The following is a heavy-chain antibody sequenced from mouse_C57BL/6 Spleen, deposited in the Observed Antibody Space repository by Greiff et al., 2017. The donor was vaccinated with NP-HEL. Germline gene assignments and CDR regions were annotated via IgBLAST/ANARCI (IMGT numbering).Heavy chain of an antibody. CDR2: IHPSDSDT. D-gene: IGHD2-10*02. J-gene: IGHJ4*01. V-gene: IGHV1-74*01. CDR1: GYTFTSYW. Sequence: QVQLKQPGAELVKPGASVKVSCKASGYTFTSYWMHWVKQRPGQGLEWIGRIHPSDSDTNYNQKIKGKATLTVDKSSSTAYMQLSSLTSEDSAVYYCAVCQGRYAMDYWGQGPSVTVSS. CDR3: AVCQGRYAMDY.